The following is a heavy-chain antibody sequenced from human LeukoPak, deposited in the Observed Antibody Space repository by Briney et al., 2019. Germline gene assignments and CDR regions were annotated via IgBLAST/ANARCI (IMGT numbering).Heavy chain of an antibody. Sequence: PGGSLRLSCAVSGFTFSSYWMNWVRQAPGKGLEWVANIKQDGSEKYYVDSVKGRFTISRDNAKNSLYLQINRLSAEDTAVYYCARARGYQLPILYYMDVWGKGTTVTVSS. D-gene: IGHD2-2*01. CDR3: ARARGYQLPILYYMDV. CDR1: GFTFSSYW. J-gene: IGHJ6*03. CDR2: IKQDGSEK. V-gene: IGHV3-7*01.